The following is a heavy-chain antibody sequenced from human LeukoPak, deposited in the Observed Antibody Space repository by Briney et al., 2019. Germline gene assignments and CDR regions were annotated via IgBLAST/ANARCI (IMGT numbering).Heavy chain of an antibody. V-gene: IGHV3-15*01. D-gene: IGHD3-10*01. CDR2: IKSKTDGGTT. CDR3: TASITMVRGVIINPYYFDY. Sequence: NSGESLRLSCAASGFTFSGRSMHWVRQAPGKGLEWVGRIKSKTDGGTTDYAAPVKGRFTISRDDSKNTLYLQMNSLKTEDTAVYYCTASITMVRGVIINPYYFDYWGQGTLVTVSS. J-gene: IGHJ4*02. CDR1: GFTFSGRS.